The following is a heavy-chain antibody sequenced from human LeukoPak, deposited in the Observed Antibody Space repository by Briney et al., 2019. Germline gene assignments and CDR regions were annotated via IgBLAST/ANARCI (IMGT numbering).Heavy chain of an antibody. CDR2: IYYSGST. D-gene: IGHD2-21*01. Sequence: SETLSLTCTLSGGSISRSSYYWGWVRQPPGKGLDWIGCIYYSGSTYYNPSLKSRVTISVDTSKNHFSLKLTSVTAADTAVYYCARRIPTFFLDYWGQGTLVTVSS. V-gene: IGHV4-39*01. CDR1: GGSISRSSYY. J-gene: IGHJ4*02. CDR3: ARRIPTFFLDY.